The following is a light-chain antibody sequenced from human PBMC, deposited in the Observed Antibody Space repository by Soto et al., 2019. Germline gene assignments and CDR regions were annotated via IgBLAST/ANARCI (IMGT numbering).Light chain of an antibody. V-gene: IGKV3-20*01. Sequence: EIVLTQSPGTLSLSPGERATLSCRASQSISSNYLAWYQQRPGQAPRLLIFGASYRATGIPDRFSGSGSGTDFTLTISRLEPEHFAVYYCQQYSSSPPEFTFGPGTRVESK. J-gene: IGKJ3*01. CDR3: QQYSSSPPEFT. CDR2: GAS. CDR1: QSISSNY.